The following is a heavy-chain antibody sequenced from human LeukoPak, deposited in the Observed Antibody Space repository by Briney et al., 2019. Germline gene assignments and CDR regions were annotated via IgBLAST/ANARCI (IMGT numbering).Heavy chain of an antibody. CDR2: INHSGST. V-gene: IGHV4-34*01. J-gene: IGHJ6*03. Sequence: KPSETLSLTCAVYGGSFSGYYWSWIRQPPGKGLEWIGEINHSGSTNYNPSLKSRVTISVDTSKNQFSLKLSSVTAADTAVYYCARVFDSGSQAYFYDMDVWGKGTTVTISS. CDR1: GGSFSGYY. CDR3: ARVFDSGSQAYFYDMDV. D-gene: IGHD3-10*01.